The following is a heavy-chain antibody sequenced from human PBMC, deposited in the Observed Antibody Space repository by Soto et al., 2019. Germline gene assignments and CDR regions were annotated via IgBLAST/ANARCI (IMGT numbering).Heavy chain of an antibody. J-gene: IGHJ5*02. CDR1: GGTLSTYT. D-gene: IGHD2-2*01. CDR3: ARALPAVIVPTAVSHGWFDP. CDR2: IIPILDIA. V-gene: IGHV1-69*02. Sequence: QVQLVQSGTEVKKPGSSVKVSCKASGGTLSTYTINWVRQAPGQGLEWMGRIIPILDIADYAQKFQGRVTITADKSTSKAYMELTSLKSEDTAVYYCARALPAVIVPTAVSHGWFDPWGQGALVTVSS.